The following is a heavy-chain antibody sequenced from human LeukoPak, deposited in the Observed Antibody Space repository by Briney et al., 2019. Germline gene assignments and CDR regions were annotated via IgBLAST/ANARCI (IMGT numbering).Heavy chain of an antibody. Sequence: GASLRLSCAASGLTFSTYSMNWVRQAPGKGLEWVSSISSSSAYIYYADSVKGRFTISRDNAKNSLYLQMNSLRAEDTAVYYCARASGDTVDTTTMGSYWGQGTLVTVSS. CDR2: ISSSSAYI. CDR3: ARASGDTVDTTTMGSY. V-gene: IGHV3-21*01. CDR1: GLTFSTYS. J-gene: IGHJ4*02. D-gene: IGHD5-18*01.